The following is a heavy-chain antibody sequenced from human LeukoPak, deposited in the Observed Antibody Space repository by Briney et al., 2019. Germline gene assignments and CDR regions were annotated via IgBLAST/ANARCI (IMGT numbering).Heavy chain of an antibody. V-gene: IGHV1-2*02. CDR1: GYTFTGYY. D-gene: IGHD3-22*01. CDR2: INPNSGGT. J-gene: IGHJ6*03. CDR3: ARGEIDYYDSSGYYLPMDV. Sequence: ASVKVSCKASGYTFTGYYMHWVRQAPGQGLEWMGWINPNSGGTNYAQKFQGRVTMTRDTSISTAYMELSRLRSDDTAVYYCARGEIDYYDSSGYYLPMDVWGKGTTVTVSS.